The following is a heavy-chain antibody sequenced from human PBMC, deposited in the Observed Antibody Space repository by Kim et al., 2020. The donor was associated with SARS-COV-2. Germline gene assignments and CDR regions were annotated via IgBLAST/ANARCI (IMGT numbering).Heavy chain of an antibody. V-gene: IGHV1-8*01. CDR1: GYTFTSYD. J-gene: IGHJ6*02. D-gene: IGHD4-17*01. Sequence: ASVKVSCKASGYTFTSYDINWVRQATGQGLEWMGWMNPNSGNTGYAQKFQGRVTMTRNTSISTAYMELSSLRSEDTAVYYCARGLSGDDGMDVWGQGTTVTVSS. CDR2: MNPNSGNT. CDR3: ARGLSGDDGMDV.